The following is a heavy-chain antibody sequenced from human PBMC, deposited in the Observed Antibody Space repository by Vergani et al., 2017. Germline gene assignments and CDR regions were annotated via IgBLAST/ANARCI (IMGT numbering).Heavy chain of an antibody. D-gene: IGHD5-12*01. V-gene: IGHV3-33*01. Sequence: QVQLVESGGGVVQPGRSLRLSCAASGFTFSSYGMHWVRQAPGKGLEWVAVIWYDGSNKYYADSVKGRFTISRDNSKNTLYQQMNSLRAEDTAVYYCAREVYSGYDSSWFDPWGQGTLVTVSS. CDR3: AREVYSGYDSSWFDP. CDR2: IWYDGSNK. J-gene: IGHJ5*02. CDR1: GFTFSSYG.